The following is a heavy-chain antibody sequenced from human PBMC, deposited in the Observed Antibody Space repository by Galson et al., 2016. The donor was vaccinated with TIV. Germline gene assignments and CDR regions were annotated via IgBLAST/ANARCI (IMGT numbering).Heavy chain of an antibody. J-gene: IGHJ5*02. CDR1: GFTFYNFW. CDR3: ARMLFDIVGAPAATPTGYFDP. Sequence: SLRLSCAASGFTFYNFWMSWVRQAPGKGLEWVANIKGDGSDKDYVDSVKGRFTISRDNAQTSLYLQMDSLRAEDTAVYYCARMLFDIVGAPAATPTGYFDPWGQGTLVIVSS. CDR2: IKGDGSDK. D-gene: IGHD2-2*01. V-gene: IGHV3-7*01.